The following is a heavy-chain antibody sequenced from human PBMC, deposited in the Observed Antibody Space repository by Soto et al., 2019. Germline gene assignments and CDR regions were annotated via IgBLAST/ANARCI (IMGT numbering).Heavy chain of an antibody. Sequence: ASVKVSCKASGYTYTSYYVHWVRQAPGQGLEWMGIINPSGGSTSYAQKFQGRVTMTRDTSTSTVYMELSSLRSEDTAVYYCARDSIVVPAAHLNYFDYWGQGTLVTVSS. D-gene: IGHD2-2*01. V-gene: IGHV1-46*01. CDR2: INPSGGST. CDR1: GYTYTSYY. CDR3: ARDSIVVPAAHLNYFDY. J-gene: IGHJ4*02.